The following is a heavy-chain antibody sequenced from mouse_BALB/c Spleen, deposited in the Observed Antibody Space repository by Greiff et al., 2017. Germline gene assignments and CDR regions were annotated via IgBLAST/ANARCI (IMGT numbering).Heavy chain of an antibody. CDR2: IRSKSNNYAT. V-gene: IGHV10-1*02. Sequence: EAGGGLVQPKGSLKLSCAASGFTFNTYALHWVRQAPGKGLEWVARIRSKSNNYATYYADSVKDRFTISRDDSQSMLYLQMNNLKTEDTAMYYCVRNSGYVHWYFDVWGAGTTVTVSS. D-gene: IGHD1-2*01. CDR3: VRNSGYVHWYFDV. CDR1: GFTFNTYA. J-gene: IGHJ1*01.